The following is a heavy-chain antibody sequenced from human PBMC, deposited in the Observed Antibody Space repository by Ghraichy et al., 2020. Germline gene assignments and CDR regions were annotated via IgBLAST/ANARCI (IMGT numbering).Heavy chain of an antibody. V-gene: IGHV1-2*02. CDR2: INPNSGGA. J-gene: IGHJ4*02. CDR3: ARVGYNWNNAPSY. Sequence: ASVKVSCKASGYTFTAYYIHWVRQAPGQGLEWMGWINPNSGGAAYAQNFQGRVTMTRDTSISIVYMELSRLRSDDTAIYYCARVGYNWNNAPSYWGQGTLVSVS. D-gene: IGHD1/OR15-1a*01. CDR1: GYTFTAYY.